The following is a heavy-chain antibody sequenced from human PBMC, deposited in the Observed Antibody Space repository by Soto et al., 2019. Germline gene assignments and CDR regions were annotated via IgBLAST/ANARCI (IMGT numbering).Heavy chain of an antibody. CDR3: ARAHRTTPYGDYYYYGMDV. D-gene: IGHD1-1*01. J-gene: IGHJ6*02. Sequence: QVQLVESGGGVVQPGRSLRLSCAASGFTFSSYAMHWVRQAPGKGLEWVAVISYDGSNKYYADSVKGRFTISRDNSKNTLYLQMNSLRAEDTAVYYCARAHRTTPYGDYYYYGMDVWGQGTTVTVSS. CDR1: GFTFSSYA. CDR2: ISYDGSNK. V-gene: IGHV3-30-3*01.